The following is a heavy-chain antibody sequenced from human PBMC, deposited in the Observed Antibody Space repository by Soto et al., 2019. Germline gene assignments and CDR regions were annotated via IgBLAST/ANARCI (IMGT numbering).Heavy chain of an antibody. D-gene: IGHD3-16*01. V-gene: IGHV3-23*01. CDR3: AKSWGIGKYLDD. J-gene: IGHJ4*02. CDR2: ISGSGGST. Sequence: GGSLRLSCAASGFTFSSYAMSWGRQAPGKGLEWVSAISGSGGSTYYADSVKGRFTLSRDNSKNTLYMPMNSLRAEDPAVYYCAKSWGIGKYLDDWGQGTLGTVS. CDR1: GFTFSSYA.